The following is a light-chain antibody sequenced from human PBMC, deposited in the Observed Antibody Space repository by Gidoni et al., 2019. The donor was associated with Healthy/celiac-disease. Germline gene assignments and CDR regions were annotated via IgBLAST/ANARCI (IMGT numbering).Light chain of an antibody. J-gene: IGKJ2*01. V-gene: IGKV4-1*01. Sequence: DIVMTQSPDSLAVSLGERATLNCKSSQSVLYSSNNKNYLAWYQQKPGQPPKLLIYWASTRESGVPDRVSGSGSGTDFTLTISSLQAEDVAVYYCQQYYSTPPYTFGQGTKLEIK. CDR2: WAS. CDR3: QQYYSTPPYT. CDR1: QSVLYSSNNKNY.